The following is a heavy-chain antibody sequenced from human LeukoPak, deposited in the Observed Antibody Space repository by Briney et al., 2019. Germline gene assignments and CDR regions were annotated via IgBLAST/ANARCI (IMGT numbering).Heavy chain of an antibody. CDR1: GGPISGYY. J-gene: IGHJ4*02. Sequence: SETLSLTCTVSGGPISGYYWSWIRQPPGKGLEWIGYIYYSGSTNYNPSLKSRVTISVDTSKNQFSLKLSSVTAADTAVYYCARRTSYSSGFDYWGQGTLVTVSS. CDR3: ARRTSYSSGFDY. D-gene: IGHD6-19*01. V-gene: IGHV4-59*08. CDR2: IYYSGST.